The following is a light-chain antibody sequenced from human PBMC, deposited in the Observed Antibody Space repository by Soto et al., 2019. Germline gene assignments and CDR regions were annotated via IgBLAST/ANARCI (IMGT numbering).Light chain of an antibody. CDR2: DAS. CDR1: QSVSNSY. CDR3: QQYGSSPYT. V-gene: IGKV3D-20*01. Sequence: EFVLTQSPATLSLSPGERDTLSCGASQSVSNSYLAWYHQKPGLAPRLLIYDASSRATGIPDRFSGSGSGTDFTLTISRLEPEDFSVYYCQQYGSSPYTFGQGTKLEIK. J-gene: IGKJ2*01.